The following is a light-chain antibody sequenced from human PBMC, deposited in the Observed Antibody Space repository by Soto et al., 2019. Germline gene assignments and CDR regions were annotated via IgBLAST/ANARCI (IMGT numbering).Light chain of an antibody. J-gene: IGKJ5*01. V-gene: IGKV1-16*01. CDR1: QSISNY. Sequence: DIQITQSPASLSASVGDRFTITCRASQSISNYLNWYQQKPGKAPKLLIYAASSLQSGVPSRFSGSGSGTDFTLTISSLQPEDFATYYCQQYNSYPITFGQGTRLEI. CDR3: QQYNSYPIT. CDR2: AAS.